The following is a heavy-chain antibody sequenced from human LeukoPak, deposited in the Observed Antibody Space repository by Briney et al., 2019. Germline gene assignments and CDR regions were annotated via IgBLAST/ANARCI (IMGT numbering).Heavy chain of an antibody. Sequence: SEALSLTCTVSGGSLSSYYWSWIRQPPGEGLEWIGYIYYSGSTNYNPTLMSRVTISVDTSKNQFSLKLSSVTAADTAVYYCARGRQWLERDYWGQGTLVTVSS. V-gene: IGHV4-59*12. J-gene: IGHJ4*02. CDR2: IYYSGST. CDR3: ARGRQWLERDY. D-gene: IGHD6-19*01. CDR1: GGSLSSYY.